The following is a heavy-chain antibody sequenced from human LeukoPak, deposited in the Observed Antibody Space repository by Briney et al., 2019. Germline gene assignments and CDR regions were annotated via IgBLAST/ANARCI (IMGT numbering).Heavy chain of an antibody. Sequence: ASVKVSCKASGYTFTTYAIHWVRQAPGQRLEWMGWINADNGNTKYSQKFRGRVIITRDTSAYTAYMELSGLNSEDTAVYYCARAPYDILTGYSLNWFDPWGQGTLVTVSS. J-gene: IGHJ5*02. CDR1: GYTFTTYA. CDR2: INADNGNT. CDR3: ARAPYDILTGYSLNWFDP. D-gene: IGHD3-9*01. V-gene: IGHV1-3*01.